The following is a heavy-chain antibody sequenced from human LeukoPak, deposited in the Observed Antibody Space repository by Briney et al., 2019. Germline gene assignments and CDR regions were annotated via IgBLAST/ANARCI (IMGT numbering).Heavy chain of an antibody. CDR1: GFTFSSHA. Sequence: GGSLRLSCEASGFTFSSHAMTWVRQGPGKGLEWASTISGRGDSTFYADSVNGRFTISRDNSKNTVYLQMNSLRAEDTAVYYCARDKVYANSGDAFDIWGQGTMVTVSS. V-gene: IGHV3-23*01. J-gene: IGHJ3*02. CDR3: ARDKVYANSGDAFDI. CDR2: ISGRGDST. D-gene: IGHD2-8*01.